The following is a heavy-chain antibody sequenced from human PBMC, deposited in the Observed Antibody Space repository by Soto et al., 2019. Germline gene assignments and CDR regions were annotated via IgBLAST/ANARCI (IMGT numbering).Heavy chain of an antibody. D-gene: IGHD6-19*01. Sequence: QVQLVESGGGVVQPGRSLRLSCAASGFTFNNYAMYWVRQAPGKGLEWVAGISYHERHEHYADSVKGRFTISRDNSKNTVYVQMNSLRPEDTAVYYCARDGRGAVAGAFDYWGQGTLVTVSS. J-gene: IGHJ4*02. CDR3: ARDGRGAVAGAFDY. CDR2: ISYHERHE. V-gene: IGHV3-30*04. CDR1: GFTFNNYA.